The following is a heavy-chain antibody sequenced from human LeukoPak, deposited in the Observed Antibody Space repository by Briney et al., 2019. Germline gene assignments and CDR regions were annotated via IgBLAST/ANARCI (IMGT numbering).Heavy chain of an antibody. D-gene: IGHD4-17*01. CDR3: ARVPYGDSQGY. Sequence: GGSLRLSCAASGFTVSKNYMSWVRQAPGKGLEWVSVIDSGGSTYNADSVKGRFTISRDNSKNTLYLQMNSLRAEDTAVYYCARVPYGDSQGYWGQGTLVTVSS. V-gene: IGHV3-53*01. CDR2: IDSGGST. J-gene: IGHJ4*02. CDR1: GFTVSKNY.